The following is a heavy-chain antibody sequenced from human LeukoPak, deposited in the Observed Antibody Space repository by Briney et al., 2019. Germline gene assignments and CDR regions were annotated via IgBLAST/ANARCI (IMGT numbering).Heavy chain of an antibody. J-gene: IGHJ6*02. V-gene: IGHV5-51*01. CDR3: ARRYCSSTSCYRDYYGMDV. Sequence: GESLKISCQGPEDTFSSHWIGWVRQKPGKGLEWMGIIYPGDSDTRYSPSFQGQVTISADKSISTAYLQWSSLKASDTAMYYCARRYCSSTSCYRDYYGMDVWGQGTTVTVSS. CDR1: EDTFSSHW. CDR2: IYPGDSDT. D-gene: IGHD2-2*02.